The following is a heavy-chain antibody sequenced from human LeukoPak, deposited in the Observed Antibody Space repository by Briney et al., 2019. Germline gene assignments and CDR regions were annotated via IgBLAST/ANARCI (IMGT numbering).Heavy chain of an antibody. D-gene: IGHD2-15*01. J-gene: IGHJ6*03. CDR2: INPHRGGT. CDR3: ARGVVAATFYYYMDV. Sequence: VASVKVSCKPSGYTFTGYYIQWVRQAPGRGLEWMGWINPHRGGTNYTPKFQGRVSMTRDTSISTAYMELSRLRSDDTAVYYCARGVVAATFYYYMDVWGKGTTVTVSS. V-gene: IGHV1-2*02. CDR1: GYTFTGYY.